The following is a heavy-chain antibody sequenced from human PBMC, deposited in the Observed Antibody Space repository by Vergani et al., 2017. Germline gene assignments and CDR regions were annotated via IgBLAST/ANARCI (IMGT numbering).Heavy chain of an antibody. D-gene: IGHD6-13*01. J-gene: IGHJ3*02. CDR3: ARDPSIGYSSSWYGDAFDI. V-gene: IGHV4-59*01. Sequence: QVQLQESGPGLVKPSETLSLTCPVSGGSISSYYWSWIRQPPGKGLEWIGYIYYSGSTNYNPSLKSRVTISVDTSKNQFSLKLSSVTAADTAVYYCARDPSIGYSSSWYGDAFDIWGQGTMVTVSS. CDR2: IYYSGST. CDR1: GGSISSYY.